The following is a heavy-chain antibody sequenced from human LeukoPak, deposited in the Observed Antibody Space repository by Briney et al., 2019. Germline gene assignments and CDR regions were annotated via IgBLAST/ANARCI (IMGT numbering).Heavy chain of an antibody. CDR3: ARDTYYYGSGSYYFGYYYYYYMDV. J-gene: IGHJ6*03. Sequence: PSETLSLTCTVSGYSISSGYYWGWIRQPPGKGLEWIGSIYHSGSTYYNPSLKSRVTISVDTSKNQFSLKLSSVTAADTAVYYCARDTYYYGSGSYYFGYYYYYYMDVWGKGTTVTVSS. D-gene: IGHD3-10*01. CDR2: IYHSGST. V-gene: IGHV4-38-2*02. CDR1: GYSISSGYY.